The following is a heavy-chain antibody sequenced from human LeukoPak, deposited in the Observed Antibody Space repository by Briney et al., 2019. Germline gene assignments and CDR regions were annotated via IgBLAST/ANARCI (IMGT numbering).Heavy chain of an antibody. J-gene: IGHJ4*02. CDR1: GFTFSSYA. Sequence: GGSLRLSCAASGFTFSSYAMSWVRQAPGKGLEWVSAISGSGGSTYYADSVKGRFTISRDNSKNTLYLQMNSLRAEDTAAYYCAKNTITMVRGTPADYWGQGTLVTVSS. V-gene: IGHV3-23*01. CDR2: ISGSGGST. D-gene: IGHD3-10*01. CDR3: AKNTITMVRGTPADY.